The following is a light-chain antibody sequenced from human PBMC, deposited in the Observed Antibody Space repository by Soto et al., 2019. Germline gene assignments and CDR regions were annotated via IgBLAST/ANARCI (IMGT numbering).Light chain of an antibody. CDR1: QSVSSN. V-gene: IGKV3-15*01. Sequence: EIVMTQSPATLSVSPGESATLSCRASQSVSSNLAWYQQKPGQAPRLLIYGASTRATGIPARFSGSGSGTEFTLTISSLQSEDFAVYYCQQYNNWPPFTFGPGTKVAIK. CDR3: QQYNNWPPFT. CDR2: GAS. J-gene: IGKJ3*01.